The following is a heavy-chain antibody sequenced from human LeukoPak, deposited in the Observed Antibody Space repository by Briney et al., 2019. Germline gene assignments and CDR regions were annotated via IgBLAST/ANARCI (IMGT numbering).Heavy chain of an antibody. D-gene: IGHD1-1*01. Sequence: SETLSLTCTVSGGSISNYYWSWIRQPPGKGLEWIGCSYNGGSTSYNPSLKSRVAISVDTSKNQFSLKLTSVTAAGTAVYYCARDRELGYWGQGTLVTVSS. CDR3: ARDRELGY. CDR2: SYNGGST. V-gene: IGHV4-59*01. J-gene: IGHJ4*02. CDR1: GGSISNYY.